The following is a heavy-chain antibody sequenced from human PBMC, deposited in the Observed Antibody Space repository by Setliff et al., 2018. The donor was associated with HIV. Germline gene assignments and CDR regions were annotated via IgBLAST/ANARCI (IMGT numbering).Heavy chain of an antibody. V-gene: IGHV1-69-2*01. CDR3: AWGTQRPIDS. D-gene: IGHD3-16*01. Sequence: ASVKVSCKVSGYTFPDYYIQWVRRAPGKGLEWMGLIDPDRGDTVYAEKFQGRVTITADRSKDIAYMKLSSLRSEDTAMYFCAWGTQRPIDSWGQGTLVTVSS. J-gene: IGHJ4*02. CDR2: IDPDRGDT. CDR1: GYTFPDYY.